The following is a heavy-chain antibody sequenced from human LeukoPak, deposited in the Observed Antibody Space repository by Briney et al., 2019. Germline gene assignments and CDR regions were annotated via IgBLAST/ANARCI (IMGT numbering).Heavy chain of an antibody. V-gene: IGHV3-15*01. CDR3: TTDMGCSGTGCYT. Sequence: PGGSLRLSCAASGLTFRNAWMSWVRQAPGKGLEWLGRIKSKTEGGTTEYAAHVKGRFTISRNDSKPTLYIQVNSLKTDETGVYYCTTDMGCSGTGCYTWGQGTLVTVSS. D-gene: IGHD2-2*01. J-gene: IGHJ4*02. CDR2: IKSKTEGGTT. CDR1: GLTFRNAW.